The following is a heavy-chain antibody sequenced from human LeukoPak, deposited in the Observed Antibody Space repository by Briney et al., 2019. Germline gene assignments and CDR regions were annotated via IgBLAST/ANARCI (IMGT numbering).Heavy chain of an antibody. Sequence: SETLSPPCNVSGGSISSYFWTWIRQPAGKGLEWIGRIHASGTTNYNSSLKSRVSMSVDTSQNQFSLKLTSVAAAHTAVYFWARDGADVYGRAFDYWGQGTLVSVSS. V-gene: IGHV4-4*07. CDR1: GGSISSYF. D-gene: IGHD3-10*01. CDR3: ARDGADVYGRAFDY. CDR2: IHASGTT. J-gene: IGHJ4*02.